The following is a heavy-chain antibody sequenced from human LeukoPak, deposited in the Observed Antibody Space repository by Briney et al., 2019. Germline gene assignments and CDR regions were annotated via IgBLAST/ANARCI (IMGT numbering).Heavy chain of an antibody. CDR2: ISWNSGSI. CDR1: GFTFDDYA. CDR3: AKDRGYCSSTSCSNPIRATHYYYYYGMDV. V-gene: IGHV3-9*01. D-gene: IGHD2-2*01. J-gene: IGHJ6*02. Sequence: GGSLRLSCAASGFTFDDYAMHWVRQAPGKGLEWVSGISWNSGSIGYADSVKGRFTISRDNAKNSLYLQMNSLRAEDTALYYCAKDRGYCSSTSCSNPIRATHYYYYYGMDVWGQGTTVTVSS.